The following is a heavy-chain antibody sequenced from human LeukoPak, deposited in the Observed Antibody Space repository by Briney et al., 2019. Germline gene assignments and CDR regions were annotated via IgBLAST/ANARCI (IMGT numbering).Heavy chain of an antibody. CDR2: IYYSGST. Sequence: SETLSLTCTVSGGSISSGGYYWSWIRPHPGKGLEWIGYIYYSGSTYYNPSLKSRVTISVDTSKNQFSLKLSSVTAADTAVYYCARDLDYYYCMDVWGKGTTVTVSS. CDR3: ARDLDYYYCMDV. V-gene: IGHV4-31*03. CDR1: GGSISSGGYY. J-gene: IGHJ6*03.